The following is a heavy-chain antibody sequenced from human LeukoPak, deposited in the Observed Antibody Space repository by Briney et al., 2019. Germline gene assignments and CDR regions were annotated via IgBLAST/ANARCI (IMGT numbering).Heavy chain of an antibody. J-gene: IGHJ4*02. V-gene: IGHV1-18*01. Sequence: ASVKVSCKASGYTFTSYGISWVRQAPGQELEWMGWISAYNGNTNYAQKLQGRVTMTTDTSTSTAYMELRSLRSDDTAVYYCARDLRSIAVARFDYWGQGTLVTVSS. CDR3: ARDLRSIAVARFDY. D-gene: IGHD6-19*01. CDR2: ISAYNGNT. CDR1: GYTFTSYG.